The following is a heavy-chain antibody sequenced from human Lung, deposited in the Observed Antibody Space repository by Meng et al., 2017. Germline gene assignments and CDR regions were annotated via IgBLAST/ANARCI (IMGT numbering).Heavy chain of an antibody. CDR2: INHSGST. J-gene: IGHJ4*02. V-gene: IGHV4-34*01. CDR1: GGSFSDYY. D-gene: IGHD4-11*01. Sequence: QGQLQQWGGGLLKPSETLSLTCVVSGGSFSDYYWSWIRQPPGKGLEWIGEINHSGSTNYNPSLESRATISVDTSQSNLSLKLSSVTAADSAVYYCARGPTTMAHDFDYWGQGTLVTVSS. CDR3: ARGPTTMAHDFDY.